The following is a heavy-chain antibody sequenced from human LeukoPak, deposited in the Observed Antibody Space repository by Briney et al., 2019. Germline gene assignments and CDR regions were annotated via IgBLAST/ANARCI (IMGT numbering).Heavy chain of an antibody. CDR3: AKESGVSVAGPSGY. V-gene: IGHV3-23*01. CDR2: SSSSDDGK. D-gene: IGHD6-19*01. Sequence: GGSLRLSCTASGLSLNNYAMSWVRQVPGKGLEWVSASSSSDDGKWYAESVRGRFTISRDTSKNTVYLQMNSLRVEDAGVYYCAKESGVSVAGPSGYWGQGTLVTVSS. J-gene: IGHJ4*02. CDR1: GLSLNNYA.